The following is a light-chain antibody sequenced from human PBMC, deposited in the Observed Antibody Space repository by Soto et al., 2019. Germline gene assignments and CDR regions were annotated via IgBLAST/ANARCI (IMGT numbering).Light chain of an antibody. CDR3: EHYGSSPQA. J-gene: IGKJ1*01. Sequence: EIVLTQSPGTLSLSPGERATLSCRASQSVSGTFLAWYQQKPGQAPSLLIYDASIRATGIPDRFSGSGSGTDFTLAISRLEPEDFAVYYCEHYGSSPQAFDQGTKVEIK. CDR2: DAS. CDR1: QSVSGTF. V-gene: IGKV3-20*01.